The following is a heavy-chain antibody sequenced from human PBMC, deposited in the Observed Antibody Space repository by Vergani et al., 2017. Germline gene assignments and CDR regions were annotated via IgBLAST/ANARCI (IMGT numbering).Heavy chain of an antibody. D-gene: IGHD2-21*02. CDR2: INHSGST. CDR1: GGSFSGYY. V-gene: IGHV4-34*01. J-gene: IGHJ4*02. CDR3: ASGLRVTSLGY. Sequence: QVQLQQWGAGLLKPSETLSPTCAVYGGSFSGYYWSWIRQPPGKGLEWIGEINHSGSTNYNPSLKSRVTISVDTSKNQFSLKLSSVTAADTAVYYCASGLRVTSLGYWGQGTLVTVSS.